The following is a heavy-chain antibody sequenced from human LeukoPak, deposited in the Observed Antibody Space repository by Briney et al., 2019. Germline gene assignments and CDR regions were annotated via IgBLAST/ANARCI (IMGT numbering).Heavy chain of an antibody. CDR1: GGSISSYY. V-gene: IGHV4-59*01. CDR2: IYYSGST. Sequence: SETLSLTCTVSGGSISSYYWSWIQQPPGKGLEWIGYIYYSGSTNYNPSLKSRVTISVDTSKNQFSLKLSSVTAADTAVYYCARESRYSSGYDAFDIWGQGTMVTVSS. D-gene: IGHD6-19*01. CDR3: ARESRYSSGYDAFDI. J-gene: IGHJ3*02.